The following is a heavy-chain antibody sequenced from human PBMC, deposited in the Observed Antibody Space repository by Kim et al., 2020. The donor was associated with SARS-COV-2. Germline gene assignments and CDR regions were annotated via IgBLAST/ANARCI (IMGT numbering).Heavy chain of an antibody. D-gene: IGHD3-3*01. V-gene: IGHV3-53*01. Sequence: GGSLRLSCAASGFTVSSNYMSWVRQAPGKGLEWVSVIYSGGSTYYADSVKGRFTISRDNSKNTLYLQMNSLRAEDMAVYYCARAQFVLRFLEWLLDYFDYWGQGTLVTVSS. CDR3: ARAQFVLRFLEWLLDYFDY. CDR1: GFTVSSNY. J-gene: IGHJ4*02. CDR2: IYSGGST.